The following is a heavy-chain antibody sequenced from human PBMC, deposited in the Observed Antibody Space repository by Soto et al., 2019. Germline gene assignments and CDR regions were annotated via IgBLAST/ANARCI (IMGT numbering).Heavy chain of an antibody. Sequence: QVQLVQSGDEVKKPGASVKVSCKASGYIFVNYGIAWVRQAPGQGLEWMGWISPYTGNTHSARKVQGRLTMTTDTSASTAAMDLGSLASHDTAVYYCVMVDNYVTPTPQDVWGQGTTVT. V-gene: IGHV1-18*01. D-gene: IGHD3-16*01. CDR1: GYIFVNYG. CDR3: VMVDNYVTPTPQDV. J-gene: IGHJ6*02. CDR2: ISPYTGNT.